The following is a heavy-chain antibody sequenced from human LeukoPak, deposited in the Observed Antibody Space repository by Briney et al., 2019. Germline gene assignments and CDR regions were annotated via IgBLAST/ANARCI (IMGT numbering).Heavy chain of an antibody. CDR1: GYSFTRYW. J-gene: IGHJ3*02. CDR3: TRLDCSTSCYPRDAFDI. Sequence: GESLKISCKGSGYSFTRYWIGWVRQMPGKGLEWMGIIYPRDSDTRYSPSFQGQVTISAGKSINTAYLQWSSLKASDTAMYYCTRLDCSTSCYPRDAFDIWGQGTMVTVS. V-gene: IGHV5-51*01. D-gene: IGHD2-2*01. CDR2: IYPRDSDT.